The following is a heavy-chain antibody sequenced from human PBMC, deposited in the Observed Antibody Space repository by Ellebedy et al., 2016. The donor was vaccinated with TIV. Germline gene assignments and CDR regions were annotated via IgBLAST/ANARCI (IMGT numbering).Heavy chain of an antibody. CDR1: GFISSNSG. D-gene: IGHD3-10*01. Sequence: GGSLRLSCAASGFISSNSGMNWVRQAPGKGLEWVAFIRFDGNNAYYADSAKGRFTISGDNSKNTLYLQMDSLRVEETAVYYCASDRGNYGGAPYNGMDIWGQGTTVTVSS. CDR3: ASDRGNYGGAPYNGMDI. V-gene: IGHV3-30*02. J-gene: IGHJ6*02. CDR2: IRFDGNNA.